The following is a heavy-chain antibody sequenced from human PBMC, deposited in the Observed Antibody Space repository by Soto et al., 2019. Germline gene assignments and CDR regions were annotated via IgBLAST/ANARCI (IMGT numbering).Heavy chain of an antibody. V-gene: IGHV3-21*02. Sequence: EVQLVESGGGLVKPGGSLRLSCAASGFDFSSYSMNWVRQAPGKGLEWVSSINEDSSYIYYAHSLRSRFTISRDNAKESLYLLMNSLIAEDTAVYYCVRDFGWYFRSGYMDVWGDGATVTVSS. CDR1: GFDFSSYS. D-gene: IGHD3-3*01. J-gene: IGHJ6*03. CDR2: INEDSSYI. CDR3: VRDFGWYFRSGYMDV.